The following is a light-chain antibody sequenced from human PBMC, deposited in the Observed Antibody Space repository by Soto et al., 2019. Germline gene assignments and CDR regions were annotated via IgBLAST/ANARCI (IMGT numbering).Light chain of an antibody. V-gene: IGKV3-20*01. CDR1: QSPSSNS. CDR2: GAS. Sequence: EIVLTQSPGTLSLSPGERATLSCWASQSPSSNSLAWYQQKPGQAPRLLIYGASSRATGIPDRFRGSGSGTDFTLTISRLEPEDFAVYYRQQYGSSPGTFGQGTKVEIK. CDR3: QQYGSSPGT. J-gene: IGKJ1*01.